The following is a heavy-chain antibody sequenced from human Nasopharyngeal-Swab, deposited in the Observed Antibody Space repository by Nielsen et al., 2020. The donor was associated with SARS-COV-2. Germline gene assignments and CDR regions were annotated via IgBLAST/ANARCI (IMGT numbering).Heavy chain of an antibody. D-gene: IGHD6-19*01. CDR1: GFTVSGNY. CDR3: AREGGSSGWYYFDY. Sequence: GESLKISCAASGFTVSGNYMSWVRQAPGKGLEWVSVIYSGGSTYYADSVKGRFTISRDNSKNTLYLQMNSLRAEDTAVYYCAREGGSSGWYYFDYWGQGTLVTVSS. V-gene: IGHV3-53*01. CDR2: IYSGGST. J-gene: IGHJ4*02.